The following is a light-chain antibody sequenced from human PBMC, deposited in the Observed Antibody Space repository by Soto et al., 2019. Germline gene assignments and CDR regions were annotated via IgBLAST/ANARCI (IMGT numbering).Light chain of an antibody. Sequence: EIVLTQSPATLSVSPGGSATLSCRASQSVTFDLAWYQPRPGQAPLLLIYGAFKRATGVPARFSGSGSGTEFTLTISGLESEAFAVYYCQQYTNLETFGGGTRVEIK. CDR2: GAF. J-gene: IGKJ4*01. CDR1: QSVTFD. V-gene: IGKV3-15*01. CDR3: QQYTNLET.